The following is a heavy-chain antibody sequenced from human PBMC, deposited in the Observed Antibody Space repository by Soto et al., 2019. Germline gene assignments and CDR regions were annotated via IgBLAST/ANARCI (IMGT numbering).Heavy chain of an antibody. J-gene: IGHJ4*02. Sequence: GGPLTLSRGVSGLSISNYAMSWVRQAPGKGLEWVSAISGSGAGTYYADSVKGRFTISRDNSKNTLYLQMSSLRVEDTAVYYCAKRDGYYLDFWGPGTLVTVSS. CDR2: ISGSGAGT. CDR1: GLSISNYA. CDR3: AKRDGYYLDF. D-gene: IGHD3-22*01. V-gene: IGHV3-23*01.